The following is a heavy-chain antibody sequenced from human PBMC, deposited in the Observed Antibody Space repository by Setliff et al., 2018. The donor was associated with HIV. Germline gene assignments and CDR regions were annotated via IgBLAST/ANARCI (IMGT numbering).Heavy chain of an antibody. CDR3: VRTGSSTSWGVYHYYYMDI. CDR1: GGSISRSNYV. Sequence: SETLSLTCTLAGGSISRSNYVWGWIRQSPGKGLEWIGSIYYSGTTYYNPSLKSRVTVSIDTSKNQFSLEMTSMTAADTAVYYCVRTGSSTSWGVYHYYYMDIWGKGTTVTASS. CDR2: IYYSGTT. V-gene: IGHV4-39*01. J-gene: IGHJ6*03. D-gene: IGHD3-10*01.